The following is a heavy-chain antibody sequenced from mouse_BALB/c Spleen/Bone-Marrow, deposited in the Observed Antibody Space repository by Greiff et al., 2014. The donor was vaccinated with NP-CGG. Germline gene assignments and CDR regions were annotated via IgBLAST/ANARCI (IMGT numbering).Heavy chain of an antibody. V-gene: IGHV14-3*02. CDR3: ARNGNYGAWFAY. CDR2: IDPANGNT. J-gene: IGHJ3*01. CDR1: GFNIKDTY. Sequence: EVQRVESGAELVKPGASVKLSCTASGFNIKDTYMHWVKQRPEQGLEWIGRIDPANGNTKYDPKLQGKATITADTSSNTAYLQLSSLTSEDTAVYYCARNGNYGAWFAYWGQGTLVTVSA. D-gene: IGHD2-1*01.